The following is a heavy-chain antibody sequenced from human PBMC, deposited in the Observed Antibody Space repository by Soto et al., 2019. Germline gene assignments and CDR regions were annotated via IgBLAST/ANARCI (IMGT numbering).Heavy chain of an antibody. J-gene: IGHJ4*02. CDR2: ISAYNGNT. CDR1: GYTFTSYG. CDR3: XXXXXXGTAFFDY. Sequence: QVQLVQSGAEVKKPGASVKVSCKASGYTFTSYGISWVRQAPGQGLEWMGWISAYNGNTNYAQKXXGXXXXXXXXXXXXXXXXXXXXXXXXXXXXXXXXXXXXGTAFFDYWGQGTLVTVSS. V-gene: IGHV1-18*01. D-gene: IGHD1-1*01.